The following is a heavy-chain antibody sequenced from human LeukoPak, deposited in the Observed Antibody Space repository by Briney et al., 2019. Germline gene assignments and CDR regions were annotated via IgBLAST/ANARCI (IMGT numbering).Heavy chain of an antibody. Sequence: PGGSLRLSCAASGFTFSSYSMNWVRRAPGKGLEWVSYISSSSSTIYYADPVKGRFTISRDNAKNSLYLQMNSLRAEDTAVYYCARSQGVHYYYGMDVWGQGTTVTVSS. J-gene: IGHJ6*02. CDR3: ARSQGVHYYYGMDV. CDR1: GFTFSSYS. D-gene: IGHD3-10*01. CDR2: ISSSSSTI. V-gene: IGHV3-48*04.